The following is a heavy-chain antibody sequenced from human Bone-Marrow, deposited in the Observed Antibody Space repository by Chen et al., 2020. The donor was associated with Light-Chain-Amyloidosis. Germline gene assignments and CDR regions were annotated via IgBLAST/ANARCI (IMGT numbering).Heavy chain of an antibody. D-gene: IGHD5-12*01. J-gene: IGHJ4*02. CDR3: ARRRDGYNFDY. Sequence: EVQLEQSGPEEKKTGESLQISRKGSGYTFPNYWIGWVRQMPGKGLEWMGFIYPDDSDARYSPSFEGQVTISADKSITTAYLQWRSLKASDTAMYYCARRRDGYNFDYWGQGTLVTVSS. V-gene: IGHV5-51*01. CDR1: GYTFPNYW. CDR2: IYPDDSDA.